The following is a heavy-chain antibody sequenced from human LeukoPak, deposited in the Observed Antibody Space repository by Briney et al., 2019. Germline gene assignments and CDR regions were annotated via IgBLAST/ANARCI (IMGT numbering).Heavy chain of an antibody. CDR1: GFTFSSYG. V-gene: IGHV3-33*01. Sequence: PGRSLRLSCAASGFTFSSYGMHWVRQAPGKGLEWVAVIWYDGSNKYYADSVKGRFTISRDNSKNTLYLQMNSLRAEDTAVYYCATYYYDSSGYYQGFDYWGQGTLVTVSS. CDR2: IWYDGSNK. CDR3: ATYYYDSSGYYQGFDY. D-gene: IGHD3-22*01. J-gene: IGHJ4*02.